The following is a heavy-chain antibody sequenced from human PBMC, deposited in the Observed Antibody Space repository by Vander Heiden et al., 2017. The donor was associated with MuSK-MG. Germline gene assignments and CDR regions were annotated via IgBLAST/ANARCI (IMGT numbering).Heavy chain of an antibody. D-gene: IGHD4-17*01. Sequence: EVQLLESGGGLVQPGGSLRLSCAASGFTFSSYAMTWVCQAPGKGLEWVSAIGGGSDTSNYADSVKGRFTISRDTSKNTLFLQMNSLRAEDTAVYYCAKGRNSDGDYPSDHWGQGTLVTVSS. J-gene: IGHJ5*02. V-gene: IGHV3-23*01. CDR1: GFTFSSYA. CDR3: AKGRNSDGDYPSDH. CDR2: IGGGSDTS.